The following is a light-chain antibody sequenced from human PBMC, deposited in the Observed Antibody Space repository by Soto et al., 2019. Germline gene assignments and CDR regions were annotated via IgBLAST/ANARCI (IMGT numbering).Light chain of an antibody. CDR3: AAWDDSLSGYV. CDR1: GSKIGSNA. Sequence: QSVLTQPPSASGTPGQRVTISCSGSGSKIGSNAVNWYQQLPGTAPKLLIYTNNQRPSGVPDRFSGSKSGTSGSLAISGLQSEDEADYYCAAWDDSLSGYVFGTGTRSPS. CDR2: TNN. J-gene: IGLJ1*01. V-gene: IGLV1-44*01.